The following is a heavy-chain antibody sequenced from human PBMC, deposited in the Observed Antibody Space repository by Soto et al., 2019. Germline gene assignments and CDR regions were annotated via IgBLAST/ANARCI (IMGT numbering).Heavy chain of an antibody. V-gene: IGHV4-39*02. CDR3: AREYYDFWSATRDWFDP. CDR2: IDYSGNT. CDR1: GGSISSSSYY. J-gene: IGHJ5*02. Sequence: SETLSLTCTVSGGSISSSSYYWGWIRQRPGTGLEWIGSIDYSGNTYYNPSLKSRVTISVDTSKNQFSLKLSSVTAADTAVYYCAREYYDFWSATRDWFDPWGQGTLVTVSS. D-gene: IGHD3-3*01.